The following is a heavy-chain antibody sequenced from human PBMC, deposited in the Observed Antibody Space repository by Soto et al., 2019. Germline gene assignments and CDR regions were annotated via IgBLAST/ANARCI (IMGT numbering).Heavy chain of an antibody. Sequence: PSETLSLTCTVSGGSISSYYWSWIRQPPGKGLEWIGYIYYSGSTNYNPSLKSRVTISVDTSKNQFSLKLSSVTAADTAVYYCARHEAPRPTGIYFDYWGHGTLVTVSS. V-gene: IGHV4-59*08. CDR1: GGSISSYY. J-gene: IGHJ4*01. CDR3: ARHEAPRPTGIYFDY. CDR2: IYYSGST.